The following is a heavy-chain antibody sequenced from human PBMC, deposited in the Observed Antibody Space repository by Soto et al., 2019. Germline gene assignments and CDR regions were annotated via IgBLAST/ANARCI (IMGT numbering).Heavy chain of an antibody. J-gene: IGHJ5*02. CDR2: IYWDGDQ. Sequence: QITLEESGPTLVKPTQTLRLTCTCSGFSVSTNGLGVGWIRQTPGKAPEWLALIYWDGDQRYSASLKSRLTIRRDTSKNQVVLTMTNMDPVDTGRYFCAPRGMDNWFGPWGPGTMLTVPS. CDR3: APRGMDNWFGP. V-gene: IGHV2-5*02. CDR1: GFSVSTNGLG.